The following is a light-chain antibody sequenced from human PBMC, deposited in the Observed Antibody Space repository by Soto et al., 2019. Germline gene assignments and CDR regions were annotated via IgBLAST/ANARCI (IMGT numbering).Light chain of an antibody. CDR1: QSVSNNY. J-gene: IGKJ4*01. CDR3: QHYVTSQLT. Sequence: EIVLTQSPGTLSLSPGERATLSCRASQSVSNNYLAWYQQKPGQAPRLLIYGASSRATGIPDRFSGSGSGTDFTLTISRLEPEDFSVYYCQHYVTSQLTFGGGTKVKIK. V-gene: IGKV3-20*01. CDR2: GAS.